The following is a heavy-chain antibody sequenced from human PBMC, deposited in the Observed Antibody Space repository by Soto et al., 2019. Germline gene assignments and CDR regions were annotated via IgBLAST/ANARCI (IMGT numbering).Heavy chain of an antibody. J-gene: IGHJ2*01. Sequence: EVQLLESGGGLVQPGGSLRLSCAGSGFTFINYAMNWVRQAPGKGLEWVSSISGGGDATFFADSVRGRFTISRDNSKNTVTLQMNSLGVVDTAVYYCARKILGSTSRPNYWYFDLWGRGTLVTVSS. CDR2: ISGGGDAT. CDR1: GFTFINYA. D-gene: IGHD2-2*01. V-gene: IGHV3-23*01. CDR3: ARKILGSTSRPNYWYFDL.